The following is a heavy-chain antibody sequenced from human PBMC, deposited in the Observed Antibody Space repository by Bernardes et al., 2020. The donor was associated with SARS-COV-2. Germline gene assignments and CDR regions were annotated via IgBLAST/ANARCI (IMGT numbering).Heavy chain of an antibody. J-gene: IGHJ4*02. Sequence: AGSLRLSCAASGFSFSSYGMSWVRQAPGKGLEWVSATVSSGGSTYYADSVKGRFTISRDNSKSTLYLQMNSLRADDSAVYYCAKGDDDNWRGWFDCWGQGTLVTVSS. CDR3: AKGDDDNWRGWFDC. CDR2: TVSSGGST. D-gene: IGHD1-1*01. V-gene: IGHV3-23*01. CDR1: GFSFSSYG.